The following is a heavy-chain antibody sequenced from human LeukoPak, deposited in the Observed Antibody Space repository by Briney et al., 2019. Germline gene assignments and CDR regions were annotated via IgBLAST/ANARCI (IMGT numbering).Heavy chain of an antibody. Sequence: GGSLRLSCAASGFTFSSYAMHWVRQAPGKGLEWVAVISYDESNKYYADSVKGRFTISRDNSKNTLYLQMNSLRAEDTAVYYCARDVCSSTSCPRQFDYWGQGTLVTVSS. CDR3: ARDVCSSTSCPRQFDY. CDR2: ISYDESNK. V-gene: IGHV3-30*04. CDR1: GFTFSSYA. D-gene: IGHD2-2*01. J-gene: IGHJ4*02.